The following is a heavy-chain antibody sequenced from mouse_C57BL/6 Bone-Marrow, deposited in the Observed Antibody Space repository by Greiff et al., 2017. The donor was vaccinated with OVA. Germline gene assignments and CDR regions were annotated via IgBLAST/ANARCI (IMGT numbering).Heavy chain of an antibody. CDR1: GFTFRDYY. J-gene: IGHJ4*01. CDR2: INYDGSST. Sequence: EVKLVESEGGLVQPGRSMKLSCTASGFTFRDYYMAWVRQVPEKGLEWVANINYDGSSTYYLDSLKSRFIISRDNAKNILYLQMSSLKSEDTSTYYCARRPTVVAPYAMDYWGQGTSVTVSS. D-gene: IGHD1-1*01. CDR3: ARRPTVVAPYAMDY. V-gene: IGHV5-16*01.